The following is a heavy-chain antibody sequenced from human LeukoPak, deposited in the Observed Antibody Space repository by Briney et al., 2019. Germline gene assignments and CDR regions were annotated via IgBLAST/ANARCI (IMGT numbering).Heavy chain of an antibody. D-gene: IGHD3-10*01. J-gene: IGHJ4*02. CDR3: ARGVRGSLLRYFDY. Sequence: ASVKVSCKASGYTFTDYYMHWVRQAPGQGLEWMGWINPNSGGTIYAQKFQGRVTMTRDTSISTAYMELSRLRSDDTAVYYCARGVRGSLLRYFDYWGQGTLVTVSS. CDR2: INPNSGGT. V-gene: IGHV1-2*02. CDR1: GYTFTDYY.